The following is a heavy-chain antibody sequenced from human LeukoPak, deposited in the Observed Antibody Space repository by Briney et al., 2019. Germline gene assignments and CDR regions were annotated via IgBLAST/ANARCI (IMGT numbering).Heavy chain of an antibody. CDR2: FYYSGST. J-gene: IGHJ4*02. V-gene: IGHV4-39*06. D-gene: IGHD3-22*01. CDR3: ARDSPYFYDSSGYTH. CDR1: GGSLSSSSYY. Sequence: SETLSLTCTVSGGSLSSSSYYWGWIRQPPGKGLEWIGSFYYSGSTYYNPSLKNRVSISVDTSKNQFLLKLSSVTAADTAVYYCARDSPYFYDSSGYTHWGQGTLVTVSS.